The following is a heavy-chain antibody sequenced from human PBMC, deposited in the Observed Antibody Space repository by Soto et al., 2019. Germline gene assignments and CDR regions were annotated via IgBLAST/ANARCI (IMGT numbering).Heavy chain of an antibody. Sequence: SETLSLTCAVSGGSISSSNWWSWVRQPPGKGLEWIGEIYHSGSTNYNPSLKGRVTISVDKSKNQFSLKLSSVTAADTAVHYCARDIYYYGMDVWGQGTTVTVSS. CDR2: IYHSGST. CDR3: ARDIYYYGMDV. CDR1: GGSISSSNW. V-gene: IGHV4-4*02. J-gene: IGHJ6*02.